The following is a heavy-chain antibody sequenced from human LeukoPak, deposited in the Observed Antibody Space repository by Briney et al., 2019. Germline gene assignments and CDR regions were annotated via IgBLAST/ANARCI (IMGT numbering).Heavy chain of an antibody. CDR3: ARDRNGGSSLDI. Sequence: ASVKVSCKASGYTFTGYYIQWVRQAPGQGLEWIGWIYLYSVDTNYAQNFQGRVTMTRDTSISTAYMELSSLKSDDTAVYYCARDRNGGSSLDIWGQGTMLTVSS. CDR2: IYLYSVDT. D-gene: IGHD6-6*01. CDR1: GYTFTGYY. J-gene: IGHJ3*02. V-gene: IGHV1-2*02.